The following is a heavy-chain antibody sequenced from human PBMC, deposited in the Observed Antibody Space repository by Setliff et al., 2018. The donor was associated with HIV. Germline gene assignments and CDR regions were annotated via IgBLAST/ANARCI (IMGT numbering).Heavy chain of an antibody. CDR1: GFTFNNNA. CDR3: VQDYCSHDSCNPFDY. CDR2: ISQSGDRI. Sequence: HPGGSLRLSCAASGFTFNNNAMSWVRQAPGKGLEWVSGISQSGDRIYYADSVRSRFTISRDNSKNTLFLQMNSLTAEDTAVYYCVQDYCSHDSCNPFDYWGQGTLVTVSS. D-gene: IGHD2-15*01. J-gene: IGHJ4*02. V-gene: IGHV3-23*01.